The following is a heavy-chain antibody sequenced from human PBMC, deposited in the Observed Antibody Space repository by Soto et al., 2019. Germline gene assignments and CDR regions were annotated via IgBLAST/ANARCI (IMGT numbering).Heavy chain of an antibody. CDR3: ARGLIGYCSSTSCYPSAAYYYYGMDV. D-gene: IGHD2-2*03. V-gene: IGHV4-34*01. J-gene: IGHJ6*02. CDR1: GGSFSCYY. Sequence: SETLSLTCAVYGGSFSCYYWIWIRQPPGKGLEWIGEINHSGSTNYNPSLKSRVTISVDTSKNQFSLKLSSVTAADTAVYYCARGLIGYCSSTSCYPSAAYYYYGMDVWGQGTTVTVSS. CDR2: INHSGST.